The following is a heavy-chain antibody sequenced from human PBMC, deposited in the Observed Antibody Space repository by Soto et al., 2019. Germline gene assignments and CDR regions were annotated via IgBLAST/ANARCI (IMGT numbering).Heavy chain of an antibody. D-gene: IGHD6-13*01. J-gene: IGHJ6*03. CDR3: ARDFRDPAAGTYYYYYYYMDV. CDR2: INSDGSST. CDR1: GFTFSSYW. V-gene: IGHV3-74*01. Sequence: PGGSLRLSCAASGFTFSSYWMHWVRQAPGKGLEWVSRINSDGSSTSYADSVKGRFTISRDNAKNTLYLQMNSLRAEDTAVYYCARDFRDPAAGTYYYYYYYMDVWGKGTTVTVSS.